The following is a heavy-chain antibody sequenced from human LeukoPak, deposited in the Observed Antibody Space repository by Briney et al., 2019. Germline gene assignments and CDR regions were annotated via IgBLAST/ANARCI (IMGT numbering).Heavy chain of an antibody. Sequence: GGSLRLSCAASGFTFSSYAMSWVRQAPGKGLEWVANIKQDGSEKYYVDSVKGRFTISRDNAKNSLYLQMNSLRAEDTAVYYCARGRAAAGAYYFDYWGQGTLVTVSS. J-gene: IGHJ4*02. CDR2: IKQDGSEK. CDR3: ARGRAAAGAYYFDY. CDR1: GFTFSSYA. D-gene: IGHD6-13*01. V-gene: IGHV3-7*01.